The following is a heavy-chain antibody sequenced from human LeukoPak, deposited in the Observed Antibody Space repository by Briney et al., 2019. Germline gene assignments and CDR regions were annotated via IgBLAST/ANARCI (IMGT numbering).Heavy chain of an antibody. CDR1: GFTFSSYA. D-gene: IGHD3-22*01. V-gene: IGHV3-30-3*01. CDR2: ISYDGSNK. J-gene: IGHJ4*02. Sequence: GGSLRLSCAASGFTFSSYAMHWVRQAPGKGLEWVAVISYDGSNKYYADSVKGRFTISRDNSKNTLYLQMNSLRAEDTAVYYCARGSRDYYDSSGYSYFFGYWGQGTLVTVSS. CDR3: ARGSRDYYDSSGYSYFFGY.